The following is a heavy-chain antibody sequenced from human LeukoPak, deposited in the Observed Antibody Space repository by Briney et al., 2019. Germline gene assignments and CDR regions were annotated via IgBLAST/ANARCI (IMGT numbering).Heavy chain of an antibody. J-gene: IGHJ3*02. CDR3: ARGPVLELELSKAFDI. D-gene: IGHD1-7*01. V-gene: IGHV1-2*02. CDR2: INPNSGGT. CDR1: GYTFTGYY. Sequence: ASVKVSCKASGYTFTGYYMHWVRQAPGQGLEWMGWINPNSGGTNYAQKFQGRVTMTRDTSISTAYMELSRLRSDDTAVYYCARGPVLELELSKAFDIWGQGTMVTVSS.